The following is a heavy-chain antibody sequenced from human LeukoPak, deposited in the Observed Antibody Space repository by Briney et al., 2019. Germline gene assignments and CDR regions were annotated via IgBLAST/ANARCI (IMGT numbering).Heavy chain of an antibody. Sequence: GGTLRLSCAASGFTFDDYGMSWVRQAPGKGLEWVSGINWNGGTTGYADSVKGRSTISRDNAKNSLYLQMNILRAEDTALYYCARARGYSYPFFDYWGQGTLVTVSS. CDR2: INWNGGTT. CDR3: ARARGYSYPFFDY. CDR1: GFTFDDYG. D-gene: IGHD5-18*01. V-gene: IGHV3-20*04. J-gene: IGHJ4*02.